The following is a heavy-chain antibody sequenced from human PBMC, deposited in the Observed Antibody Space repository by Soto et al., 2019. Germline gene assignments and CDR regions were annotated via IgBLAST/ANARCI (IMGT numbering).Heavy chain of an antibody. J-gene: IGHJ4*02. CDR3: VRVKETSGGGAFDY. CDR1: GFTFSGYW. Sequence: EVQLVESGGGLVQPGGALRLSCAASGFTFSGYWVHWVRQAPGKGLVWVSRINGDGSTTRNADSVKGRFTISRDNAKNTRYLQMSRLSAEDTAVYYCVRVKETSGGGAFDYWGQGTLVTVSS. D-gene: IGHD6-19*01. V-gene: IGHV3-74*01. CDR2: INGDGSTT.